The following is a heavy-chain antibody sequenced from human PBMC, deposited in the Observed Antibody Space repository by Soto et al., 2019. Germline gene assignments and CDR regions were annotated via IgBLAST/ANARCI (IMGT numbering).Heavy chain of an antibody. CDR2: IAPSDSYT. V-gene: IGHV5-10-1*01. CDR1: VYTFTTYW. J-gene: IGHJ4*02. Sequence: VASQKISCPGSVYTFTTYWITWVHQLPRRGVEWMGRIAPSDSYTNYSPSYQGHVTISADKSTNTAKLEWRSLKATDSAIYYCTCPRQDHRDRAYNYWGRGTLVTVPQ. D-gene: IGHD2-2*02. CDR3: TCPRQDHRDRAYNY.